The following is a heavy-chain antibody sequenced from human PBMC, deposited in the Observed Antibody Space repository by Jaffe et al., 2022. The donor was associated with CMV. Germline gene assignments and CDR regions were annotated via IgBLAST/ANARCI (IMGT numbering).Heavy chain of an antibody. V-gene: IGHV4-34*01. CDR3: ARDNTRFMVRQKGGMDV. Sequence: QVQLQQWGAGLLKPSETLSLTCAVYGGSFSGYYWSWIRQPPGKGLEWIGEINHSGSTNYNPSLKSRVTISVDTSKNQFSLKLSSVTAADTAVYYCARDNTRFMVRQKGGMDVWGQGTTVTVSS. CDR2: INHSGST. CDR1: GGSFSGYY. D-gene: IGHD3-10*01. J-gene: IGHJ6*02.